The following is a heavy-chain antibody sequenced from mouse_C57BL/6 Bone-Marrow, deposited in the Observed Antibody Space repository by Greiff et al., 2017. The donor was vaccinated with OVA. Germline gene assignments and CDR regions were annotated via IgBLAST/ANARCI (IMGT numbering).Heavy chain of an antibody. CDR2: IHPNSGST. Sequence: VQGVESGAELVKPGASVKLSCKASGYTFTSYWMHWVKQRPGQGLEWIGMIHPNSGSTNYNEKFKSKATLTVDKSSSTAYMQLSSLTSEDSAVYYCARSHDGYYYWYFDVWGTGTTVTVSS. CDR1: GYTFTSYW. J-gene: IGHJ1*03. V-gene: IGHV1-64*01. CDR3: ARSHDGYYYWYFDV. D-gene: IGHD2-3*01.